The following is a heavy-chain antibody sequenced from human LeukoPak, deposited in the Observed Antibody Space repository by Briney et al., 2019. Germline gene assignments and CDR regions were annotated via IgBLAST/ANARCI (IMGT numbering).Heavy chain of an antibody. CDR2: IRSKANSYAT. Sequence: GGSLRLSCAASGFTSSGSAMHWVRQASGKGLEWVGRIRSKANSYATAYAASVKGRFTISRDDSKNTAYLQMNSLKTEDTAVYYCTAHERLAYCGGDCYSGIDYWGQGTLVTVSS. CDR3: TAHERLAYCGGDCYSGIDY. D-gene: IGHD2-21*02. V-gene: IGHV3-73*01. CDR1: GFTSSGSA. J-gene: IGHJ4*02.